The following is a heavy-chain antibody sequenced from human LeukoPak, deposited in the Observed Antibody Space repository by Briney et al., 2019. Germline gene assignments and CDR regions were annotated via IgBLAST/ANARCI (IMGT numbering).Heavy chain of an antibody. CDR3: AKDLAPAAY. D-gene: IGHD2-2*01. J-gene: IGHJ4*02. CDR1: GFTFSSFS. CDR2: LTGSGGST. V-gene: IGHV3-23*01. Sequence: GGSLRLSCAASGFTFSSFSMSWVRQAPGKGLEWVSALTGSGGSTYYADSVKGQFTISRDNSKKTLFLQMNSLRAEDTAVYYCAKDLAPAAYWGQGTLVTVSS.